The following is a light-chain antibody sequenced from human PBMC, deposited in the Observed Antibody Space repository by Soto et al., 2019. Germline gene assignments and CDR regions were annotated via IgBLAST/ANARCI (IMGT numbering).Light chain of an antibody. J-gene: IGKJ1*01. CDR3: QQRGHWPRT. Sequence: EVLLTQSPATMSLYPGEVSTLSCRASQSVSTYLGWYQQKPGQAPRLLIFEAPKRATGTPDRISGSGSGTDFTLTISSLEPEDFAVYYCQQRGHWPRTFGQGTKVDIK. CDR1: QSVSTY. CDR2: EAP. V-gene: IGKV3-11*01.